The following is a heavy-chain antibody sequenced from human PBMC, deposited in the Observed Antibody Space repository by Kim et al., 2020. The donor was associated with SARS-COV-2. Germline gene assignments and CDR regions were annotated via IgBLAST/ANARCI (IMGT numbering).Heavy chain of an antibody. V-gene: IGHV3-33*01. D-gene: IGHD6-19*01. CDR2: IWYDGSNK. J-gene: IGHJ4*02. Sequence: GGSLRLSCAASGFTFSSYGMHWVRQAPGKGLEWVAVIWYDGSNKYYADSVKGRFTISRDNSKNTLYLQMNSLRAEDTAVYYCARDSGIAVAGTRYYFDYWGQVTLVTVSS. CDR3: ARDSGIAVAGTRYYFDY. CDR1: GFTFSSYG.